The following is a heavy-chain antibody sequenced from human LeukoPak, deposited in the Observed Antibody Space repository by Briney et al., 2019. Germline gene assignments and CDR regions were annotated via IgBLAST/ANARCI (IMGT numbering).Heavy chain of an antibody. D-gene: IGHD3-10*02. J-gene: IGHJ4*02. Sequence: SGGSLRLSCAASGFTFSSYGMHWVRQAPGKGLEWVAVISYDGSNKYYADSVKGRFPISRDNSKNTLYLQMNSLRAEDTAVYYCAKDVRDYFDYWGQGTLVAVSS. CDR1: GFTFSSYG. CDR3: AKDVRDYFDY. V-gene: IGHV3-30*18. CDR2: ISYDGSNK.